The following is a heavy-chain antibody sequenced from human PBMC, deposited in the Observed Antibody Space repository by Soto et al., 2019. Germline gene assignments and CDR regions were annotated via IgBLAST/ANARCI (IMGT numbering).Heavy chain of an antibody. CDR3: ARDSSGACHY. CDR1: GFTFSNYW. J-gene: IGHJ4*02. V-gene: IGHV3-74*01. Sequence: EVQLVESGGGLVQPGGSLRLSCAASGFTFSNYWMHWVRQAPGEGLVWVSRVNGDGSSTSYAASVKGRFTVSRASAKRTLYLQVTGRRAEDTAVYYCARDSSGACHYWGQGTLVTVPS. D-gene: IGHD3-10*01. CDR2: VNGDGSST.